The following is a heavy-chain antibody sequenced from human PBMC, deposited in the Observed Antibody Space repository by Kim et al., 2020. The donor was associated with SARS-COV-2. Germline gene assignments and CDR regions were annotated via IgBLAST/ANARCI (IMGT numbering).Heavy chain of an antibody. CDR1: GYTFTSYY. V-gene: IGHV1-46*01. CDR2: INPSGGST. J-gene: IGHJ6*02. CDR3: LGSSSWTQLGYYGMDV. Sequence: ASVKVSCKASGYTFTSYYMHWVRQAPGQGLEWMGIINPSGGSTSYAQKFQGRVTMTRDTSTSTVYMELSSLRSEDTAVYYCLGSSSWTQLGYYGMDVWGQGTTVTVSS. D-gene: IGHD6-13*01.